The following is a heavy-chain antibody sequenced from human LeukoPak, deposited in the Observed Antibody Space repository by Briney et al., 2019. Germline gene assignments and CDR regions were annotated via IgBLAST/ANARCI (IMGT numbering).Heavy chain of an antibody. CDR3: ARDSQRLNWFDP. Sequence: SETLSLTCTVSGVSISSSSYNWGWIRQPPGKGLEWIGSIYYSGSTYYHPSLKSRVTISVETSKNQFSLTLSSVTVADTAVDYCARDSQRLNWFDPWGQGTLVTVSS. D-gene: IGHD3-16*01. V-gene: IGHV4-39*07. CDR2: IYYSGST. J-gene: IGHJ5*02. CDR1: GVSISSSSYN.